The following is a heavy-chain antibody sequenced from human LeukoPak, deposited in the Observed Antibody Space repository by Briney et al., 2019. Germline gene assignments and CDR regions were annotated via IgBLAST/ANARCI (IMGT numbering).Heavy chain of an antibody. CDR2: IYYSGST. D-gene: IGHD1-26*01. V-gene: IGHV4-39*01. Sequence: SETLSLTCTVSGGSISSSSYYRGWIRQPPGTGLEWIGSIYYSGSTYYNPSLKSRVTISVDTSKNQFSLKLSSVTAADTAVYYCARRYGSGSFYYFDYWGQGTLVTVSS. J-gene: IGHJ4*02. CDR1: GGSISSSSYY. CDR3: ARRYGSGSFYYFDY.